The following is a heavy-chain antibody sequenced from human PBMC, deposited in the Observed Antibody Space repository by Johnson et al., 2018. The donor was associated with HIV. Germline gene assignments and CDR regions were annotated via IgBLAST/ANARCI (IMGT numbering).Heavy chain of an antibody. CDR1: GFTFSSYA. J-gene: IGHJ3*02. D-gene: IGHD4-17*01. V-gene: IGHV3-30*04. CDR3: ASRYGDYGLGAFDI. Sequence: QVQLVESGGGVVQPGRSLRLSCAASGFTFSSYAMHWVRQAPGKGLAWVAVISYDGSTKYYADSVKGRFTISRDKSKNTLYLQMNSLRAEDTAVYYCASRYGDYGLGAFDIWGQGTMVTVSS. CDR2: ISYDGSTK.